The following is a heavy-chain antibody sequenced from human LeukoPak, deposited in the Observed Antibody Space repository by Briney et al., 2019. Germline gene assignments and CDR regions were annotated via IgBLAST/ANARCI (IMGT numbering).Heavy chain of an antibody. J-gene: IGHJ5*02. D-gene: IGHD2-2*02. CDR1: GGSISSGGYY. Sequence: SETLSLTCTVSGGSISSGGYYWSWIRQPPGKGLEWIGYIYHSGSTYYNPSLKSRVTISVDRSKNQFSLKLSSVTAADTAVYYCASTAIVVVPAAIRMGWFDPWGQGTLVTVSS. CDR2: IYHSGST. V-gene: IGHV4-30-2*01. CDR3: ASTAIVVVPAAIRMGWFDP.